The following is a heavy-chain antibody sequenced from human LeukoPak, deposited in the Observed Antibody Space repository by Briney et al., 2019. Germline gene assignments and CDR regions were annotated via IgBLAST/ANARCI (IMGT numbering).Heavy chain of an antibody. CDR2: IYTSGST. CDR1: GGSISSGSYY. J-gene: IGHJ4*02. D-gene: IGHD3-22*01. Sequence: PSETLSLTCTVSGGSISSGSYYWSWIRQPAGKGLVWIGRIYTSGSTNYNPSLKSRVTISVDTSKNQLSLKLSSVTAADTAVYYCAVYYYDSSGYWIDYWGQGTLVTVSS. V-gene: IGHV4-61*02. CDR3: AVYYYDSSGYWIDY.